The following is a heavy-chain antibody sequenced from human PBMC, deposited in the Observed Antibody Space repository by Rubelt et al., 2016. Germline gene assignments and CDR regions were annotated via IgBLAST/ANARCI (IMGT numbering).Heavy chain of an antibody. CDR3: ASSWYRFDY. D-gene: IGHD6-13*01. J-gene: IGHJ4*02. V-gene: IGHV4-59*08. CDR2: IYYSGST. Sequence: QVQLQESGPGLVKPSETLSLTCTVSGSSISTYYWSWIRQPPGKGLEWIGYIYYSGSTNSNPSLKSRVTISVDTSKNPISLKLTAVTAADTAVYYCASSWYRFDYWGQGTRVTVSS. CDR1: GSSISTYY.